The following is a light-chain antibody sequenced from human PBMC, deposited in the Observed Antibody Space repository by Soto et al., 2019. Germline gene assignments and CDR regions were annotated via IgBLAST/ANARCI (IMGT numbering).Light chain of an antibody. CDR3: SSYTTSSPVA. V-gene: IGLV2-14*01. CDR1: SSDIGGYNY. J-gene: IGLJ2*01. CDR2: EVS. Sequence: QSALTQSASVSGSPGQSITISCTGTSSDIGGYNYVSWYQQHTDKAPKLMIFEVSNRPSGVSNLFSGSKSGNTASLTISGLLPEDEADYYCSSYTTSSPVAFGGGTKLTVL.